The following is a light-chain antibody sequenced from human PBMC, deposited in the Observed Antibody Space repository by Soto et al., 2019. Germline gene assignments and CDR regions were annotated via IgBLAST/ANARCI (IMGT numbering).Light chain of an antibody. V-gene: IGKV3-15*01. J-gene: IGKJ4*01. CDR2: GAY. CDR1: QNINNN. CDR3: QQYNSWPPLT. Sequence: EIVMTQSPATLSVSPGERATLFCRASQNINNNLAWYQQKPGQAPRLLIYGAYTRATGIPATFSGSGSGTEFTLTISSLXSEDFAVYYCQQYNSWPPLTFGGGTKVDIK.